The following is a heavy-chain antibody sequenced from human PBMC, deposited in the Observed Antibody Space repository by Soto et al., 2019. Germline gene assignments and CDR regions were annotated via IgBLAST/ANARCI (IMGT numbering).Heavy chain of an antibody. D-gene: IGHD6-6*01. CDR1: GGSISSGDYY. CDR3: ARARTISSSVPYYYGMDV. CDR2: IYYSGST. V-gene: IGHV4-30-4*01. J-gene: IGHJ6*02. Sequence: SETLSLTCSVSGGSISSGDYYWSWIRQPPGRGLEWIGYIYYSGSTYYNPSLKSRVTISVDTSKNQFSLKLSSVTAADTAVYYCARARTISSSVPYYYGMDVWGQGTTVTVS.